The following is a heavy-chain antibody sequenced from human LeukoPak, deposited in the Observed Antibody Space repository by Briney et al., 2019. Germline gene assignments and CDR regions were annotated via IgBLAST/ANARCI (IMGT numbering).Heavy chain of an antibody. Sequence: GGSLRLSCAASGFTFSRYWMSWVRQAPGKGLEGVANIKQDGREKYYVDSVKGRFTISRDNAKNSLYLQMNSLRAEDTAVYYCAGDRDCSGGSCYSGYFDYWGQGTLVTVSS. CDR1: GFTFSRYW. V-gene: IGHV3-7*01. D-gene: IGHD2-15*01. CDR2: IKQDGREK. J-gene: IGHJ4*02. CDR3: AGDRDCSGGSCYSGYFDY.